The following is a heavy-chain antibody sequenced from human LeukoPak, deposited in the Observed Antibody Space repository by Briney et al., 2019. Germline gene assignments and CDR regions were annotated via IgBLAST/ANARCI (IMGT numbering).Heavy chain of an antibody. CDR2: ISGSVGST. J-gene: IGHJ4*02. Sequence: ETLSLTCDVYGGSFSGYYWSWVRQAPGKGLEWVSAISGSVGSTYYADSVEGRFTISRDNSKNTLYMQMNSLRAEDTAVYYCAKQGVCSGGSCYYLFDYWGQGTLVTVSS. D-gene: IGHD2-15*01. CDR1: GGSFSGYY. CDR3: AKQGVCSGGSCYYLFDY. V-gene: IGHV3-23*01.